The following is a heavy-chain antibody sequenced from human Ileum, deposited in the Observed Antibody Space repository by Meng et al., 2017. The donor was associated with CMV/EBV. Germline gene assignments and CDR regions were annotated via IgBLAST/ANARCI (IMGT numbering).Heavy chain of an antibody. CDR1: GFTVSSNY. J-gene: IGHJ4*02. D-gene: IGHD5-24*01. CDR2: IYSGGST. CDR3: ARGHDGYNFNY. V-gene: IGHV3-66*02. Sequence: GESLKISCAASGFTVSSNYMSWVRQAPGKGLEWVSVIYSGGSTYYADSVKGRFTNSRDNSKNTLYLQMNSLRAEDTAVYYCARGHDGYNFNYWGQGTLVTVSS.